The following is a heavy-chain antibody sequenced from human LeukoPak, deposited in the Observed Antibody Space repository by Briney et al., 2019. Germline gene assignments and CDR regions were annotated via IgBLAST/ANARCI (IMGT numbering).Heavy chain of an antibody. D-gene: IGHD1-26*01. CDR1: GFTFTSYS. V-gene: IGHV3-66*02. CDR2: FYSGGKT. Sequence: GGSLRLSCAASGFTFTSYSMNWVRQAPGKGLEWVSVFYSGGKTYYTDSVKGRFTISRDNSKNTLYLQMNSLRAEDTAVYYCARSRTIVGASSYFDYWGQGTLVTVSS. J-gene: IGHJ4*02. CDR3: ARSRTIVGASSYFDY.